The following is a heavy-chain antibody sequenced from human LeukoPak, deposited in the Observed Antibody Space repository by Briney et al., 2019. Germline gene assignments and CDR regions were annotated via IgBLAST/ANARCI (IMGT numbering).Heavy chain of an antibody. D-gene: IGHD6-13*01. V-gene: IGHV1-3*01. CDR2: INAGNGNT. CDR3: ARGYSSSWDDY. Sequence: ASVKVSCKASGGTFSSYAISWVRQAPGQRLEWMGWINAGNGNTKYSQKFQGRVTITRDTSASTAYMELSSLRSDDTAVYYCARGYSSSWDDYWGQGTLVTVSS. J-gene: IGHJ4*02. CDR1: GGTFSSYA.